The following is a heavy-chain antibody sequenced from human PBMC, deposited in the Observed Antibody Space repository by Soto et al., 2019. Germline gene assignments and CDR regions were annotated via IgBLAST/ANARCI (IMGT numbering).Heavy chain of an antibody. CDR1: GFTFSVYS. V-gene: IGHV3-48*01. J-gene: IGHJ6*02. CDR3: ARARIYYYGMDV. Sequence: EVQLVESGGGLVQPGGSLRLSCAASGFTFSVYSINWVRQAPGKGLEWVSYITSSSNTIYYADSVKGRFTISRDNAKNSLYLQMNSLRGEETAVYYCARARIYYYGMDVWGQGTTVTVSS. CDR2: ITSSSNTI.